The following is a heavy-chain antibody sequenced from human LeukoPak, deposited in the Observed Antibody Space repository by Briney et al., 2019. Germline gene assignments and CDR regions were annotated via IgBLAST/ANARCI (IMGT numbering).Heavy chain of an antibody. J-gene: IGHJ4*02. Sequence: SETLSLTCTVSGGSISSYYWSWIRQPPGKGLEWIGYIYYSGSTNYNPSLKSRVTISVDTPKNRFSRKLSSVTAADTAVYYCAGRYCTNGVCHFDYWGQGTLVTVSS. CDR2: IYYSGST. CDR1: GGSISSYY. V-gene: IGHV4-59*01. D-gene: IGHD2-8*01. CDR3: AGRYCTNGVCHFDY.